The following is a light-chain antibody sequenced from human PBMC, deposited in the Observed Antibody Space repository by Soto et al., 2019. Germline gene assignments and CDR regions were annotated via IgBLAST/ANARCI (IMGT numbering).Light chain of an antibody. CDR2: DVS. CDR1: SSDVGGYNY. CDR3: SLYTSSEGV. V-gene: IGLV2-14*01. Sequence: QSALTQPASVSGSPGQSITISCTGTSSDVGGYNYVSWYQQHPGKAPKLMIYDVSNRPSGVSNRFSGSKSGNTASLTISGLQAEDEADYYCSLYTSSEGVFGTGTKLTVL. J-gene: IGLJ1*01.